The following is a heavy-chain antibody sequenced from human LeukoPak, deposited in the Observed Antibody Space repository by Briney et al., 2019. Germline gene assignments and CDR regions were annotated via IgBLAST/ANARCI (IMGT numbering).Heavy chain of an antibody. Sequence: GASVKVSCKASGYTFTSYAMNWVRQAPGQGLERVGKINPRGGDTSYAQNFQGRVTMTRDMSTSTVYMEVSSLRSEDTAVYYCARAGYDFWSGYSSNFDYWGQGNLATVSS. CDR2: INPRGGDT. V-gene: IGHV1-46*01. J-gene: IGHJ4*02. CDR3: ARAGYDFWSGYSSNFDY. CDR1: GYTFTSYA. D-gene: IGHD3-3*01.